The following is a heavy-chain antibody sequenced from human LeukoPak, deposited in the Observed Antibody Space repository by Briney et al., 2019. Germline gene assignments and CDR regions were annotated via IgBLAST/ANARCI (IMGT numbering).Heavy chain of an antibody. CDR1: GGSISSYY. CDR3: ARGGAGGFGY. Sequence: ETLSLTCTVSGGSISSYYWSWIRQPPGKGLEWIGYIYYSGSTNYNPSLKSRVTISVDTSKNQFSLKLSSVTAADTAVYYCARGGAGGFGYWGQGTLVTVSS. CDR2: IYYSGST. D-gene: IGHD1-14*01. V-gene: IGHV4-59*12. J-gene: IGHJ4*02.